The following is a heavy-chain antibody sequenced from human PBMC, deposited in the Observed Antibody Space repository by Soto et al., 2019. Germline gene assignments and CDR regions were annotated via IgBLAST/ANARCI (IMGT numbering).Heavy chain of an antibody. CDR1: GFTFSSYA. CDR2: ISGSGGST. Sequence: GGSLRLSCAASGFTFSSYAMSWVRQAPGKGLEWVSAISGSGGSTYYADSVKGRFTISRDNSKNTLYLQMNSLRAEDTAVYYCAKGATALYSGSPIWFDPWGQGTLVTVSS. V-gene: IGHV3-23*01. CDR3: AKGATALYSGSPIWFDP. D-gene: IGHD1-26*01. J-gene: IGHJ5*02.